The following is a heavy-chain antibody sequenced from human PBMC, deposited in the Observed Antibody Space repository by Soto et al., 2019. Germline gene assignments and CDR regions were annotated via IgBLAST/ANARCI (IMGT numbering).Heavy chain of an antibody. CDR1: GFTLRSYC. D-gene: IGHD3-22*01. V-gene: IGHV3-30*03. CDR2: LSYDGRNK. CDR3: ARAPRYDSSGLLDY. Sequence: RLSRAAPGFTLRSYCMASVRPGPGKGVGGGAGLSYDGRNKYYADSVKGRFTISRDNSKNTLYLQMNSLRAEDTAVYYCARAPRYDSSGLLDYWGQGTLVTVSS. J-gene: IGHJ4*02.